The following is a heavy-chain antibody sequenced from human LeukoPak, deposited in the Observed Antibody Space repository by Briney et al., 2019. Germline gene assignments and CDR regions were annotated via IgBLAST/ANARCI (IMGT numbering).Heavy chain of an antibody. J-gene: IGHJ4*02. Sequence: GGSLKLSCAASGFTFSSYAMSWVRQAPGKGLEWVSAISGSGGTTYYADSVKGRFTLSRDNSKNTLYLQMNSLRAEDTAIYYCAKDRGTVVTATRVDYWGQGTLVTVSS. CDR1: GFTFSSYA. CDR2: ISGSGGTT. CDR3: AKDRGTVVTATRVDY. V-gene: IGHV3-23*01. D-gene: IGHD4-23*01.